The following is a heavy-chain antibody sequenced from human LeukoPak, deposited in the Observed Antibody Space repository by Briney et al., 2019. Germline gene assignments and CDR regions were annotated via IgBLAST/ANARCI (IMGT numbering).Heavy chain of an antibody. CDR2: IYTSGST. J-gene: IGHJ3*02. D-gene: IGHD6-19*01. CDR3: ARDPWVDGSGWGWAFDI. CDR1: GGSISSYY. Sequence: SETLSLTCTVYGGSISSYYWSWIRQPAGQGLEWIGRIYTSGSTNYNPSLKSRVTMSVDTSKNQFSLKLSSVTAADTAVYYCARDPWVDGSGWGWAFDIWGQGTMVTVSS. V-gene: IGHV4-4*07.